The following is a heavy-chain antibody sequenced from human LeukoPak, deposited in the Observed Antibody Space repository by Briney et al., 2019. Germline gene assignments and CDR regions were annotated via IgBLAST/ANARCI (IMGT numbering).Heavy chain of an antibody. J-gene: IGHJ6*03. D-gene: IGHD2-15*01. CDR2: INHSGST. V-gene: IGHV4-34*01. Sequence: SETLSLTCAVYGGSFSGYYWSWIRQPPGKGLEWIGEINHSGSTNYNSSLTSRVTISVATSKNQFSLNLNSMTPAATAAYYYARVEAAPAFPILWVVASRGYMDVWGKGTTVTVSS. CDR1: GGSFSGYY. CDR3: ARVEAAPAFPILWVVASRGYMDV.